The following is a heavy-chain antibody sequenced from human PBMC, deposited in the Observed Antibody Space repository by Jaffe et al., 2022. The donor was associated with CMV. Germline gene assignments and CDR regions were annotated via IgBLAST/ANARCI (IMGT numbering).Heavy chain of an antibody. J-gene: IGHJ3*02. CDR3: ARAPVPTGAFDI. CDR2: IYYSGST. CDR1: GGSISSGGYY. D-gene: IGHD2-2*01. V-gene: IGHV4-31*03. Sequence: QVQLQESGPGLVKPSQTLSLTCTVSGGSISSGGYYWSWIRQHPGKGLEWIGYIYYSGSTYYNPSLKSRVTILVDTSKNQLSLKLSSVTAADTAVYYCARAPVPTGAFDIWGQGTMVTVSS.